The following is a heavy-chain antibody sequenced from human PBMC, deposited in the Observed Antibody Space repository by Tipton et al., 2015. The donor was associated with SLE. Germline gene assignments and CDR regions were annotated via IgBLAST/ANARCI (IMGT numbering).Heavy chain of an antibody. CDR3: ARSVYIFQDSFDI. CDR1: GGSISSGSYY. V-gene: IGHV4-61*09. Sequence: LRLSCTVSGGSISSGSYYWSWIRQPAGKGLEWIGYIYTSGSTNYNPSLKSRVTISVDTSKNQFSLKLSSVTAADTAVYYCARSVYIFQDSFDIWGQGTMVTVSS. D-gene: IGHD3-3*02. J-gene: IGHJ3*02. CDR2: IYTSGST.